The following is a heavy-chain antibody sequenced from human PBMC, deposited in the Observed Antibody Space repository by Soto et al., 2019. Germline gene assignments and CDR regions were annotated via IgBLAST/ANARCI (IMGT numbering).Heavy chain of an antibody. J-gene: IGHJ6*02. CDR1: GYTFTSYG. Sequence: GASVKVSCKASGYTFTSYGISSVRQAPGQGLEWMGWISAYNCNTNYAQKLQGRVTMTRDTSTSTVYMELSSLRSEDTAVYYCARWVYYDSSGYSLPDYYYGMDVWGQGTTVTVSS. V-gene: IGHV1-18*01. CDR3: ARWVYYDSSGYSLPDYYYGMDV. D-gene: IGHD3-22*01. CDR2: ISAYNCNT.